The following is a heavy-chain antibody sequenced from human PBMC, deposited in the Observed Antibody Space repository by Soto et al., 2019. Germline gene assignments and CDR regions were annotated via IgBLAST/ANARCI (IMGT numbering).Heavy chain of an antibody. CDR2: ISSSGSTI. CDR1: GFTFSDYY. D-gene: IGHD5-12*01. V-gene: IGHV3-11*01. CDR3: ARQTTQDDGYNPNQIDY. Sequence: PGGSLRLSCAASGFTFSDYYMSWIRQAPGKGLEWVSYISSSGSTIYYADSVKGRSTISRDNAKNSLYLQMNSLRAEDTAVYYCARQTTQDDGYNPNQIDYWGQGTLVTVSS. J-gene: IGHJ4*02.